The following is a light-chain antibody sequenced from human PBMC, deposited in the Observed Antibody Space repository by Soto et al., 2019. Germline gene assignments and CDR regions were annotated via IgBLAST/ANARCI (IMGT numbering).Light chain of an antibody. V-gene: IGLV1-44*01. CDR1: SSNIGSDT. J-gene: IGLJ3*02. Sequence: QAVLTQPPSVSGTPGLRVTISCSGGSSNIGSDTVNWYQQLPGTAPKLLIFNDDQRPSGVPDRFSGSRSGTSASLAISGLQSDDEADYFCSTWDGSLNGWVFGGGTKVTVL. CDR3: STWDGSLNGWV. CDR2: NDD.